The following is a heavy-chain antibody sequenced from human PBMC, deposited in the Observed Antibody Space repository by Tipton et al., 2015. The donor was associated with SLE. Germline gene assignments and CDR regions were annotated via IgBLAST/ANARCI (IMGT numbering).Heavy chain of an antibody. J-gene: IGHJ4*02. Sequence: TLSLTCAVSGYFISSGYYWGWIRQPPGKGLEWIGIAYHSGSTYYNPSLESRVTISVDTSKNQFSLKVNSLTAADTAVYYCARVGKYTDSDGYYLYYFDYWGQGTLVTVSS. CDR2: AYHSGST. V-gene: IGHV4-38-2*01. D-gene: IGHD3-22*01. CDR1: GYFISSGYY. CDR3: ARVGKYTDSDGYYLYYFDY.